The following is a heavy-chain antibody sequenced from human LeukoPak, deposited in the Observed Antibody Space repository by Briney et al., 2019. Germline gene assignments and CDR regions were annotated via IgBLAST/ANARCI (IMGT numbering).Heavy chain of an antibody. J-gene: IGHJ4*02. Sequence: SLQISGEGAGSIITSYWICCGRPLGGKGLESMGINYPGDSDTSYSPSFQGQVTISADKSISTAYLQWSSLTASDTAMYYCARIGYSSGWYSVYYFDYWGQGTLVTVSS. CDR1: GSIITSYW. D-gene: IGHD6-19*01. CDR2: NYPGDSDT. V-gene: IGHV5-51*01. CDR3: ARIGYSSGWYSVYYFDY.